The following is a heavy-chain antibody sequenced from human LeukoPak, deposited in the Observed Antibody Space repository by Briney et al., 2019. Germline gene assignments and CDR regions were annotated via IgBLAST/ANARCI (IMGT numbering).Heavy chain of an antibody. J-gene: IGHJ6*03. CDR3: ARGGRFGYYYYYMDV. CDR2: INSDGSST. D-gene: IGHD3-3*01. V-gene: IGHV3-74*01. Sequence: GGSLRLSCAASGFTFSSYWMHWVRQAPGKGLVWVSRINSDGSSTSYADSVKGRFTISRDNAKNTLYLQMNSLRAEDTAVYYCARGGRFGYYYYYMDVWGKGTTVTVSS. CDR1: GFTFSSYW.